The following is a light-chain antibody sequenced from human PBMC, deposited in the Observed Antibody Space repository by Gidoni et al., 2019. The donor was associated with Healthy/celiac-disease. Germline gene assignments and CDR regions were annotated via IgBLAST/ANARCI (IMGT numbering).Light chain of an antibody. CDR1: QSISTY. CDR3: QQSYSTPIT. Sequence: DIQMTQSPSSLSASVGDRVTITCRASQSISTYLHWYQQKPGKAPKLLIYAASSLQSGVPSRFGGSGSGTDFTLTITSLQPEDFATYYCQQSYSTPITFGQGTRLEIK. J-gene: IGKJ5*01. CDR2: AAS. V-gene: IGKV1-39*01.